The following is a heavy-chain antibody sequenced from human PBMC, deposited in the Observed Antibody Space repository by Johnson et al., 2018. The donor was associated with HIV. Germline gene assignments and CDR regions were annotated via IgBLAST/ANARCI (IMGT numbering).Heavy chain of an antibody. D-gene: IGHD6-13*01. CDR3: TTGTSWYGAITFDI. J-gene: IGHJ3*02. CDR2: ISFAGVKK. V-gene: IGHV3-33*08. Sequence: QVQLVESGGGLVKPGGSLRLSCAASGFTFSDYYMSWIRQAPGKGLEWVTVISFAGVKKYYADSVKGRVTISRDNSKNTLYLQMNSLKTEDTAVYYCTTGTSWYGAITFDIWGQGTMV. CDR1: GFTFSDYY.